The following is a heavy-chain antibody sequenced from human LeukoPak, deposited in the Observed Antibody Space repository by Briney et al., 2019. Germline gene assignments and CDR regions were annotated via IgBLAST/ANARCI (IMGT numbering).Heavy chain of an antibody. CDR3: ARGIMGIDAFDI. D-gene: IGHD3-16*01. CDR2: INHSGST. J-gene: IGHJ3*02. CDR1: GGSFSGYY. Sequence: SETLSLTCAVYGGSFSGYYWSWIRQPPGKGLEWIGEINHSGSTNYNPSLKSRVTISVDTSKNQFSLKLSSVTAADTAVYYCARGIMGIDAFDIWGQGTMVTVSS. V-gene: IGHV4-34*01.